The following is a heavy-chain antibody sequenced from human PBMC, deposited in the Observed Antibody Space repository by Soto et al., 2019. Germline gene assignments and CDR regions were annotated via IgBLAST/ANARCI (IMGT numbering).Heavy chain of an antibody. V-gene: IGHV3-74*01. CDR3: ARGVPNCSSSSCYFDF. D-gene: IGHD2-15*01. J-gene: IGHJ4*02. CDR1: GFTFSSHW. Sequence: GGSLRLSCAASGFTFSSHWMNWVRQAPGKGLVWVSRISGDGRTTSHADSVKGRFTISRDNAKNTLYLQMNSLRAEDTAVYYCARGVPNCSSSSCYFDFWGQGXLVTVSS. CDR2: ISGDGRTT.